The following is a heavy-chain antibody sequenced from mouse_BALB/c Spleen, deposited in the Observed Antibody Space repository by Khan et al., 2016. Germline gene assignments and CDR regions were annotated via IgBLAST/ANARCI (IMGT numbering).Heavy chain of an antibody. V-gene: IGHV6-6*02. CDR3: TRGGNFVAY. CDR1: GFTFSNYW. J-gene: IGHJ3*01. D-gene: IGHD2-1*01. Sequence: VKLEESGGGLVQPGGSMKLSCVASGFTFSNYWMNWVRQSPEKGLEWVAEIRLKSNNYATHYAESVKGRFTISRDDSKSSVYLQMNNLRAEDTGIYYCTRGGNFVAYWGQGTLVTVSA. CDR2: IRLKSNNYAT.